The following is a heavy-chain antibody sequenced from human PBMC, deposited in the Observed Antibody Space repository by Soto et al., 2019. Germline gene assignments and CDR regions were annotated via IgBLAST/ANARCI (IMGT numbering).Heavy chain of an antibody. V-gene: IGHV1-18*01. CDR3: ARDRQHYYYDSSGYYY. CDR2: ISAYNGNT. D-gene: IGHD3-22*01. J-gene: IGHJ4*02. Sequence: QVQLVQSEAEVKKPGASVKVSCKASGYTFTSYGISWVRQAPGQGLEWMGWISAYNGNTNYAQKLQGRVTMTTDTSTSTAYMELRSLRSDDTAVYYCARDRQHYYYDSSGYYYWGQGTLVTVSS. CDR1: GYTFTSYG.